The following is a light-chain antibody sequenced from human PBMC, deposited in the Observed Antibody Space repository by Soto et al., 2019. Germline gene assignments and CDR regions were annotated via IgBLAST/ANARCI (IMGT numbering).Light chain of an antibody. CDR1: QGISIC. V-gene: IGKV1-5*01. J-gene: IGKJ5*01. CDR2: DSS. Sequence: IQLTQTPSSLSASVVDRVTITFRASQGISICLAWYQQRPGRAPRLLIYDSSSLESGVPSTFSGSGSGTEFTLTISNLRPDDFATYYCQLYHSFSITFGQGTRLEIK. CDR3: QLYHSFSIT.